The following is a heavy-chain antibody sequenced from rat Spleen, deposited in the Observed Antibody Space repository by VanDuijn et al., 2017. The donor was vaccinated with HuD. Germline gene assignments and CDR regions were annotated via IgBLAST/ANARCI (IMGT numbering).Heavy chain of an antibody. CDR3: STYSDFGTSPFAY. J-gene: IGHJ3*01. D-gene: IGHD3-2*01. V-gene: IGHV5-31*01. CDR2: ITNAGGGT. Sequence: EVQLVESGGGLVQPGRSLKLSCITSGFTFNYYWMTWIRQAPGKGLEWVASITNAGGGTYYRDSVKGRFTISRDNAKSTLYLQMDGLRSEDTATYYCSTYSDFGTSPFAYWGHGTLVTVSS. CDR1: GFTFNYYW.